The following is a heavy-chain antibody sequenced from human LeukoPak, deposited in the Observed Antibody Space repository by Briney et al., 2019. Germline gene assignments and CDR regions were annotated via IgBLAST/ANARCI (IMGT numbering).Heavy chain of an antibody. CDR3: ARGSLSEEWFEP. J-gene: IGHJ5*02. D-gene: IGHD6-19*01. CDR2: MNPNSGNT. Sequence: ASVKVSCKASGYTFTSYDINRVRQATGQGLEWMGWMNPNSGNTGYAQKFQGRVTMTRNTSISTAYMELSSLRSEDTAVYYCARGSLSEEWFEPWGQGTLVTVSS. CDR1: GYTFTSYD. V-gene: IGHV1-8*01.